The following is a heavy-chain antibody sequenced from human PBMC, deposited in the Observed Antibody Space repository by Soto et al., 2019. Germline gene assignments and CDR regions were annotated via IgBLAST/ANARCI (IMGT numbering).Heavy chain of an antibody. Sequence: PGGSLRLSCAASGFMFDSYGMNWVRQAPGKGPEWVSGISASGGSTHYADSVKGRFIISRDNSNHTVHVQMNNLRVEDSAVYYCARAQITDNGDFFDNWGQGTLVTVSS. D-gene: IGHD4-17*01. CDR2: ISASGGST. J-gene: IGHJ4*02. CDR3: ARAQITDNGDFFDN. CDR1: GFMFDSYG. V-gene: IGHV3-23*01.